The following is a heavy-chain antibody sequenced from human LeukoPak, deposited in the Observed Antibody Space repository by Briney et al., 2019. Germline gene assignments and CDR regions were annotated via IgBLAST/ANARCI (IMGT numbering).Heavy chain of an antibody. CDR1: GYSFSRYG. CDR3: ARDQRNYHDSGYYGMEI. V-gene: IGHV1-18*01. D-gene: IGHD3-10*01. CDR2: ISAYNGNT. J-gene: IGHJ6*02. Sequence: GASVKVSCKASGYSFSRYGISWVRQAPGQGLEWMGWISAYNGNTNYAQKLQGRVTMTTDTSTSTGYMELRSLRSDDTAVYYCARDQRNYHDSGYYGMEIWGQGTTVTVSS.